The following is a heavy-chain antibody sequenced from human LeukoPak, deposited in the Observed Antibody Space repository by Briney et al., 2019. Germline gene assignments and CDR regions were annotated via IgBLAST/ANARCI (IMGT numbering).Heavy chain of an antibody. D-gene: IGHD3-22*01. J-gene: IGHJ2*01. CDR3: ARGDDSSGYYFGGGLHWYFDL. CDR2: IYYSGST. V-gene: IGHV4-59*01. CDR1: GGSISSYY. Sequence: PSETLSLTCTVSGGSISSYYWSWIRQPPGKGLEWIGYIYYSGSTNYNPSLKSRVTISVDTSKNQFSLKLSSVTAADTAVYYCARGDDSSGYYFGGGLHWYFDLWGRGTLVTVSS.